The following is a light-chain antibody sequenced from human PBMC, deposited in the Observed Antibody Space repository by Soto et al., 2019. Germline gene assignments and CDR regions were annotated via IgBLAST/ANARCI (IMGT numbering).Light chain of an antibody. V-gene: IGKV3-20*01. J-gene: IGKJ5*01. CDR1: QSVSSSY. CDR3: QQYGSSPPIT. CDR2: GAS. Sequence: EIVLTHSPCTLALAAVERGAGSCGAIQSVSSSYLAWYQQKPGQAPRLLIYGASSRATGIPDRFSGSGSGTDFTLTISRLEPEDFAVYYCQQYGSSPPITFGQGTRLEIK.